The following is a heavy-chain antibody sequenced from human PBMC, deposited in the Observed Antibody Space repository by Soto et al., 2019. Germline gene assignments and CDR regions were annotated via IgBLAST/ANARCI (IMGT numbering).Heavy chain of an antibody. Sequence: ETLSLTCTVSGGSISSYYWSWIRQPPGKGLEWIGYIYYSGSTNYNPSLKSRVTISVDTSKNQFSLKLSSVTAADTAVYYCARGDYDSSGYYDGDNWFDPWGQGTQVTVSS. CDR2: IYYSGST. CDR3: ARGDYDSSGYYDGDNWFDP. V-gene: IGHV4-59*01. CDR1: GGSISSYY. J-gene: IGHJ5*02. D-gene: IGHD3-22*01.